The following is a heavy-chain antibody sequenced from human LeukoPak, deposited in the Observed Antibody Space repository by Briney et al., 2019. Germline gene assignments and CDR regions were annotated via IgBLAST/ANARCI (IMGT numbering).Heavy chain of an antibody. CDR3: ARGIAAAGPYYFDY. J-gene: IGHJ4*02. CDR2: IYYSGSN. Sequence: SETLSLTCTVSGGSISSYYWSWIRQPPGKGLEWIGYIYYSGSNNYNPSLKSRVTISVDTSENQFSLKLSSVTAADTAVYYCARGIAAAGPYYFDYWGQGTLVTVSS. CDR1: GGSISSYY. D-gene: IGHD6-13*01. V-gene: IGHV4-59*01.